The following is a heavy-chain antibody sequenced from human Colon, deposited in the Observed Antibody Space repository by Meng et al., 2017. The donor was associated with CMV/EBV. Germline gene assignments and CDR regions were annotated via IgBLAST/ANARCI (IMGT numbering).Heavy chain of an antibody. V-gene: IGHV3-23*01. D-gene: IGHD3-3*01. Sequence: GESLKISCVGSEFTFSSYAMSWVRQAPGKGLEWVSAISGGGTTTFYADSVKGRYTISRDHSKNTLYLQMDSLRGEDTAVYYCAKGSEYFDFWSSSDWGQGTLVTVSS. CDR1: EFTFSSYA. J-gene: IGHJ4*02. CDR3: AKGSEYFDFWSSSD. CDR2: ISGGGTTT.